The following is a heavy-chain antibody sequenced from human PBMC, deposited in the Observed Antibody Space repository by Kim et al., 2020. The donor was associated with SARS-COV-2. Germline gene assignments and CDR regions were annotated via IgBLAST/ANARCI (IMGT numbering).Heavy chain of an antibody. Sequence: GGSLRLSCAASGFTFSGSTMHWVRQASGKGLEWVGRIRSKPNIYATAYAASVKGRFTISRDDSKNTAYLQISSLKTEDTAIYYCTRVTPIPVGWYDALD. J-gene: IGHJ3*02. V-gene: IGHV3-73*01. D-gene: IGHD6-19*01. CDR2: IRSKPNIYAT. CDR1: GFTFSGST. CDR3: TRVTPIPVGWYDALD.